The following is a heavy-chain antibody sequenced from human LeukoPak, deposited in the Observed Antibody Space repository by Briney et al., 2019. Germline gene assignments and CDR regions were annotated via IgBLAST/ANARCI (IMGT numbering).Heavy chain of an antibody. CDR3: VELGITMIGGV. J-gene: IGHJ6*04. V-gene: IGHV3-48*03. CDR2: ISSSGSII. D-gene: IGHD3-10*02. Sequence: GGSLRLSCAASGFTFSSYAMSWVRQAPGKGLEWVSYISSSGSIIYYADSVKGRFTISRDNAKNSLYLQMNSLRAEDTAVYYCVELGITMIGGVWGKGTTVTISS. CDR1: GFTFSSYA.